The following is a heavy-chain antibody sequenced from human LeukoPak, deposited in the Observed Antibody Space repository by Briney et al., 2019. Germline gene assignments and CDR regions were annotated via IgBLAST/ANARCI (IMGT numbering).Heavy chain of an antibody. J-gene: IGHJ4*02. D-gene: IGHD3-3*01. CDR2: IYSGGST. CDR1: GFTVSSNY. CDR3: ARGYYDFWSGYSYYFDY. V-gene: IGHV3-53*01. Sequence: PGGSLRLSCAASGFTVSSNYMSWVRQAPGKGLEWVSVIYSGGSTYYADSVKGRFTISRDNSKNTLYLQMSSLRAEDTAVYYCARGYYDFWSGYSYYFDYWGQGTLVTVSS.